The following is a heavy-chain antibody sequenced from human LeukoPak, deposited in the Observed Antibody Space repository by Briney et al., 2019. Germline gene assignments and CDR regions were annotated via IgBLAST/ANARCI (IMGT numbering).Heavy chain of an antibody. CDR2: IYYSGST. CDR1: GGSISSSSYY. V-gene: IGHV4-39*01. J-gene: IGHJ4*02. Sequence: SETLSLTCTVSGGSISSSSYYWGWIPQPPGKGLEWIGSIYYSGSTYYNPSLKSRVTISVDTSKNQFSLKLSSVTAADTAVYYCATIAVADNYYFDYWGQGTLVTVSS. CDR3: ATIAVADNYYFDY. D-gene: IGHD6-19*01.